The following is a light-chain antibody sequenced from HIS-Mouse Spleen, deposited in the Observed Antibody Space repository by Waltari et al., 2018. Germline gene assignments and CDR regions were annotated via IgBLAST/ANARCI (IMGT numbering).Light chain of an antibody. CDR2: DNN. CDR3: GTWDSSLSAWV. CDR1: SSNIGNNY. Sequence: QSVLTQPPSVSAAPGQKATISSSGSSSNIGNNYVSWYQQLPGTAPKLLIYDNNKRPSGIPDRFSGSKSGTSATLGITGLQTGDEADYYCGTWDSSLSAWVFGGGTKLTVL. V-gene: IGLV1-51*01. J-gene: IGLJ3*02.